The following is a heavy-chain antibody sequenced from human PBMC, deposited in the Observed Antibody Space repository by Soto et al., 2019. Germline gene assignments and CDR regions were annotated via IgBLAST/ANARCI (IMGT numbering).Heavy chain of an antibody. D-gene: IGHD5-12*01. V-gene: IGHV1-8*01. CDR1: GYTFTSYD. CDR3: ARVLRDSGYEVDY. J-gene: IGHJ4*02. Sequence: ASVKVSCKASGYTFTSYDINWVRQATGQGLEWMGWMNPNSGNTGYAQKFQGRVTMTRNTSISTAYMELSGLRSEDTAVYYCARVLRDSGYEVDYWGQGTLVTVSS. CDR2: MNPNSGNT.